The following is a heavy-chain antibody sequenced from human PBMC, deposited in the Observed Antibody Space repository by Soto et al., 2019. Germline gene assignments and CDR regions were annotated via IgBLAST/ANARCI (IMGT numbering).Heavy chain of an antibody. CDR3: ARSDGAPGAFDI. D-gene: IGHD1-26*01. CDR2: INPSGGST. CDR1: GYTFTSYY. V-gene: IGHV1-46*01. Sequence: ASVQVSCKASGYTFTSYYMHWVRQAPGQGLEWMGIINPSGGSTSYAQKFQGRVTMTRDTSTSTVYMELSSLRSEDTAVYYCARSDGAPGAFDIWGQGTMVTVSS. J-gene: IGHJ3*02.